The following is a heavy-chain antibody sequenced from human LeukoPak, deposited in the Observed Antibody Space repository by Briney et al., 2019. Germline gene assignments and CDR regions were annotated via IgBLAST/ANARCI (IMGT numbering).Heavy chain of an antibody. V-gene: IGHV3-74*01. D-gene: IGHD3-10*01. CDR3: VRGRGSYGWFDP. CDR1: GFTVDSNY. J-gene: IGHJ5*02. CDR2: ISGDGTAR. Sequence: GGSLRLSCAASGFTVDSNYLSWVRQAPEKGLEWVSRISGDGTARNYADSVKGRFTISRDDAKNTVDLQMNSLRGEDTAVYYCVRGRGSYGWFDPWGQGTLVTVSS.